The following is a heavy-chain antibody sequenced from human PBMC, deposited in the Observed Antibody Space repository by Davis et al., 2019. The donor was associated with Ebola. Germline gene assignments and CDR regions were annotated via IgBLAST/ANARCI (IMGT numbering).Heavy chain of an antibody. V-gene: IGHV1-18*01. CDR3: ARGRNGGWDFDY. J-gene: IGHJ4*02. Sequence: ASVKVSCKASGYTFNSHGISWVRQAPGQGLEWMAWISAYNGHTNYAQKFQGRLTLTTDTSTTTVYMELRSLTSDDTAEYYCARGRNGGWDFDYWGQGTRVTVSS. D-gene: IGHD6-19*01. CDR1: GYTFNSHG. CDR2: ISAYNGHT.